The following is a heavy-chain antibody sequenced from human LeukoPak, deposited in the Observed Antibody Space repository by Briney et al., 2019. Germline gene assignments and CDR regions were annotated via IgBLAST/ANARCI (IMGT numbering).Heavy chain of an antibody. D-gene: IGHD2-2*01. Sequence: GGSLRLSCAASGFTFSSYSMNWVRQAPGKGLEWVSSISSSSSYIYYADSVKGRFTVSRDNAKNSLYLQMNSLRAEDTAVYYCAPLVVPGRTYFDYRGQGTLVTVSS. V-gene: IGHV3-21*04. CDR3: APLVVPGRTYFDY. CDR1: GFTFSSYS. J-gene: IGHJ4*02. CDR2: ISSSSSYI.